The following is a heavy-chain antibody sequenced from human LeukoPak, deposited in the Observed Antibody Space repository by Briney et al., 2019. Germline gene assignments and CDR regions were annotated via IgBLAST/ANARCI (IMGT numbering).Heavy chain of an antibody. D-gene: IGHD1-1*01. V-gene: IGHV3-7*01. CDR1: GFTFSTYW. CDR2: IKEDGSEK. Sequence: GGSLRLSCAASGFTFSTYWMSWVRQAPGKGLEWVANIKEDGSEKYYGDSVKGRFTISRDNAKNTVDLQMNGLRAEDTTVYYCATVSEYWGQGTLVTVSS. J-gene: IGHJ4*02. CDR3: ATVSEY.